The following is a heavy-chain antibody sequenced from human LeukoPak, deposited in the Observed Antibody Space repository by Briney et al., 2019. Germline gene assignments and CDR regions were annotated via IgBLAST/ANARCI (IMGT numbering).Heavy chain of an antibody. CDR2: ISSRSTTI. V-gene: IGHV3-48*02. CDR3: ARDGYDYNAGDY. CDR1: GFTFSDYS. J-gene: IGHJ4*02. D-gene: IGHD5-12*01. Sequence: GGSLRLSCAASGFTFSDYSMNWVRQAPGKGLGWVSYISSRSTTINYADSVRGRFTISRDNAKNSLYLQMNSLRDEDTAVYYCARDGYDYNAGDYWGQGTLVTVSS.